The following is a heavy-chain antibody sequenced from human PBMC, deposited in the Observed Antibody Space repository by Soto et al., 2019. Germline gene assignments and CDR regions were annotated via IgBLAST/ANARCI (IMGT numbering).Heavy chain of an antibody. CDR3: ARAPPSIGFDY. Sequence: QVQLVESGGGVVQPGRSLRLCCAASRFTFSSYAMHWVRQAPGKGLEWVAVISYDGSNKYYADSVKGRFTISRDNSKNTLYLQMNSLRAEDTAVYYCARAPPSIGFDYWGQGTLVTVSS. V-gene: IGHV3-30-3*01. CDR1: RFTFSSYA. CDR2: ISYDGSNK. J-gene: IGHJ4*02.